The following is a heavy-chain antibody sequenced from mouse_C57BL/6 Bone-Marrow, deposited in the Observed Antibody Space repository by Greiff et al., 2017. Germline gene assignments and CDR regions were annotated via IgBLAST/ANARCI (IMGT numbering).Heavy chain of an antibody. CDR2: ISSKSNNYAT. CDR1: GFSFNTYS. CDR3: LRGRLYFDY. V-gene: IGHV10-1*01. D-gene: IGHD1-1*01. Sequence: DVKLVESGGGFVQPKGSLKLSCAASGFSFNTYSMNWVRQAPGKGLEWVARISSKSNNYATYYADSVKDRFTISRDESESMLYLQMNNWKTEDEAMYYCLRGRLYFDYWGQGTTLTVSS. J-gene: IGHJ2*01.